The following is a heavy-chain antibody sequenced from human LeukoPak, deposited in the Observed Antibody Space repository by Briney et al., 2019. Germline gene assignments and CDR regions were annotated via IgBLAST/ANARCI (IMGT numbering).Heavy chain of an antibody. V-gene: IGHV1-69*05. CDR3: ARERYYDSSGYSPDAFDI. CDR1: GGTFSSYA. Sequence: GSSVKVSCKASGGTFSSYAISWVRQAPGQGLEWMGRIIPIFGTANYAQKFQGRVTITTDESTSTAYMELSSLRSEDTAVYYCARERYYDSSGYSPDAFDIWGQGTMVTVPS. CDR2: IIPIFGTA. D-gene: IGHD3-22*01. J-gene: IGHJ3*02.